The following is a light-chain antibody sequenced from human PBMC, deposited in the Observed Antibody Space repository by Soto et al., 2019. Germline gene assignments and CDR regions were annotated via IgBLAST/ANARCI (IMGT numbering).Light chain of an antibody. CDR2: DVS. V-gene: IGLV2-14*01. CDR3: SSSTSSSTL. Sequence: QSALTQPASVSGSPGQSITISCTGTSSDVGGYNYVSWYQQHPGKAPKLMIYDVSNRPSGVSNRFSGSKSGNTASLTISGLQAEDEAEYYCSSSTSSSTLFGGGTKVAVL. CDR1: SSDVGGYNY. J-gene: IGLJ2*01.